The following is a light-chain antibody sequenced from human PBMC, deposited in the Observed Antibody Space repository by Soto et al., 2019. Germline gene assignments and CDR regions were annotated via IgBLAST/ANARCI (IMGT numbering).Light chain of an antibody. CDR3: LQYNSYSFT. J-gene: IGKJ5*01. Sequence: DIQMTQSPSTRSGFELDIGRASFLASESIGNWLAWYQQKSGKAPNLLSHEASNLEEGVPSRFSGRGSGTEFTLTISSLQPEDFATYYCLQYNSYSFTFGQGTRWRL. V-gene: IGKV1-5*03. CDR2: EAS. CDR1: ESIGNW.